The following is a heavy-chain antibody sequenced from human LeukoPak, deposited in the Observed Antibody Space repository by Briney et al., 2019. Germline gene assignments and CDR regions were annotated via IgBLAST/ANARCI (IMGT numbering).Heavy chain of an antibody. Sequence: PGGALRLSCAASGVTLGSFEMNWGRQVPGKGLEAVSFISLRGGTILYADSVQRRFTISRDNAKTSLYLQMNALTAEDTAIYYCARVLGGSGRSGEWFDLWGEGTLVTVS. CDR3: ARVLGGSGRSGEWFDL. V-gene: IGHV3-48*03. D-gene: IGHD6-19*01. CDR1: GVTLGSFE. CDR2: ISLRGGTI. J-gene: IGHJ5*02.